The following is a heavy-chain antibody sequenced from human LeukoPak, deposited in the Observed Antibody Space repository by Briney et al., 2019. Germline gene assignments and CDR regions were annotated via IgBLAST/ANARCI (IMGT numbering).Heavy chain of an antibody. CDR1: GGSISSYY. D-gene: IGHD1-26*01. J-gene: IGHJ5*02. V-gene: IGHV4-59*01. CDR3: ARDHSGSYYNWFDP. Sequence: SETLSLTCTVSGGSISSYYWSWIRQPPGKGLEWIGFIYNSGSTNYNPSLKSRVTISVDTSKNKFSLKLSSVTAADTAVYYCARDHSGSYYNWFDPWGQGTLVTVSS. CDR2: IYNSGST.